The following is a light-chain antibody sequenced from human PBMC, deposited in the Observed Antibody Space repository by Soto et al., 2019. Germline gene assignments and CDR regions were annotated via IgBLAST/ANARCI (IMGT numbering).Light chain of an antibody. CDR3: SSYASSSTLYV. J-gene: IGLJ1*01. Sequence: QSALTQPASVSGSPGQSITISCTGTSSDVGDYNYVSWYQQHPGKAPKLMIYEVSNRPSGVPNRFSGSKSGNTASLTISGLQAEDEADYYCSSYASSSTLYVFGTGTKLTVL. CDR1: SSDVGDYNY. CDR2: EVS. V-gene: IGLV2-14*01.